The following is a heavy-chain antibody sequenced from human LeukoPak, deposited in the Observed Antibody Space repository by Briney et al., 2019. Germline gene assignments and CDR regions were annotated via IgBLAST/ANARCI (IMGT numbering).Heavy chain of an antibody. D-gene: IGHD3-3*01. Sequence: PGGSLRLSCAASGFTFSTYGMGWVCQAPGKGLAWVSGISVSGDSTYNAASVRGRFTISRDNSKNMLYLQMNSLGVDDTAVYYCAKGVEWLVAGLIDDWGQGTLVSVSS. CDR3: AKGVEWLVAGLIDD. CDR2: ISVSGDST. V-gene: IGHV3-23*01. J-gene: IGHJ4*02. CDR1: GFTFSTYG.